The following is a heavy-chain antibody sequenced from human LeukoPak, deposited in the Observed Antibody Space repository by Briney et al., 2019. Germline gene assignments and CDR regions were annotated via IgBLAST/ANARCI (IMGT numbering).Heavy chain of an antibody. CDR3: AGVVAAAGTFHPYNWLDP. V-gene: IGHV4-4*07. CDR1: GGSISSYY. CDR2: IYTSGST. D-gene: IGHD6-13*01. Sequence: SETLSLTCTVSGGSISSYYWSWIRQPAGKGLEWIGRIYTSGSTNYNPSLKSRVTMSVDTSKNQFSLKLSSVTAADTAVYYCAGVVAAAGTFHPYNWLDPWGQGTLVTVSS. J-gene: IGHJ5*02.